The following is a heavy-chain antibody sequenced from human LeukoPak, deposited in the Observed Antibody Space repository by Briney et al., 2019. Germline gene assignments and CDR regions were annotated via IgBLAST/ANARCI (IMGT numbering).Heavy chain of an antibody. CDR3: AKDDRWLQFCC. J-gene: IGHJ4*02. D-gene: IGHD5-24*01. CDR2: ISGSGGST. CDR1: GFTFSSYG. V-gene: IGHV3-23*01. Sequence: GGSLRLSCAASGFTFSSYGMHWVRQAPGKGLEWVSAISGSGGSTYYADSVKGRFTISRDNSRNTLYLQMNSLRAEDTAVYYCAKDDRWLQFCCWGQGTLVTVSA.